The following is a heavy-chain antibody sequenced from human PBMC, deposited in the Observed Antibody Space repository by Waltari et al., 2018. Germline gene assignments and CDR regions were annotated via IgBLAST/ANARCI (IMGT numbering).Heavy chain of an antibody. CDR3: VRSRGSYCGNGYCSPEW. CDR1: GFNFGTHA. Sequence: QVQLVESGGGVVQPGRSLRLSCAASGFNFGTHAIHWVRQAPGKEAEWVAVISSAGTVTYETDPVTGLFTISRDNSQDMVFLQMNSLSTEDTARYICVRSRGSYCGNGYCSPEWWGQGTVVTVSS. V-gene: IGHV3-30*10. CDR2: ISSAGTVT. D-gene: IGHD2-21*01. J-gene: IGHJ4*02.